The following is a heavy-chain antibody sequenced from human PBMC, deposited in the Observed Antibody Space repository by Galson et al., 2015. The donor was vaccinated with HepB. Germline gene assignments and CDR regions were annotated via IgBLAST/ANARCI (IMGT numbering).Heavy chain of an antibody. CDR1: GGSISTTSYY. CDR2: IYYSGST. Sequence: LSLTCTVSGGSISTTSYYWGWIRQPPGTGLEWIGSIYYSGSTYYNPSLKSRVTISVDTSKNQFSLKVSSVTAADTAVYYCARRGNGFDPWGQGGLVTVSS. CDR3: ARRGNGFDP. V-gene: IGHV4-39*01. J-gene: IGHJ5*02.